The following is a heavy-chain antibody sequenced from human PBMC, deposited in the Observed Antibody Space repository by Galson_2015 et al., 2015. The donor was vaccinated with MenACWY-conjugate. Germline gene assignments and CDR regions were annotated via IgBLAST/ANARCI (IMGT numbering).Heavy chain of an antibody. D-gene: IGHD5-12*01. CDR2: TYYRTKWNT. Sequence: CAISGDSVASSTAAWNWIRQSPSRGLEWLGRTYYRTKWNTNYSLSVKSRIIINPDTSKNQVSLQLNSGTPEDTAGYYCAREGGGYYHTALDIWGQGTMVTVSS. J-gene: IGHJ3*02. V-gene: IGHV6-1*01. CDR1: GDSVASSTAA. CDR3: AREGGGYYHTALDI.